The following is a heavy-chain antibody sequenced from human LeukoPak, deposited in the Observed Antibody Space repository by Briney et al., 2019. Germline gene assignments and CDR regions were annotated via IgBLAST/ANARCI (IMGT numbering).Heavy chain of an antibody. V-gene: IGHV3-30*03. CDR1: GFTFSNYS. J-gene: IGHJ4*02. CDR2: ISYDGSNK. Sequence: PGGSLRLSFEASGFTFSNYSMNWVRQAPGKGLEWVAVISYDGSNKYYADSVKGRFTISRDNSKNTLYLQMNSLRAEDTAVYYCARDFNSGDGTDVFDYWGQGTLVTVSS. D-gene: IGHD3-10*01. CDR3: ARDFNSGDGTDVFDY.